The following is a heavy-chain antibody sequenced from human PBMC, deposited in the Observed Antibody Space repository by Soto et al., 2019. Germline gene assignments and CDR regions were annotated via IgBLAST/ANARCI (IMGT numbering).Heavy chain of an antibody. CDR3: AREMYSSSWYPSSYYYYGMDV. CDR2: IKQDGSEK. CDR1: GFTFSSYW. D-gene: IGHD6-13*01. Sequence: GGSLRLFCAASGFTFSSYWMSWVRQAPGKGLEWVANIKQDGSEKYYVDSVKGRFTISRDNAKNSLYLQMNSLRAEDTAVYYCAREMYSSSWYPSSYYYYGMDVWGQGTTVTVSS. V-gene: IGHV3-7*03. J-gene: IGHJ6*02.